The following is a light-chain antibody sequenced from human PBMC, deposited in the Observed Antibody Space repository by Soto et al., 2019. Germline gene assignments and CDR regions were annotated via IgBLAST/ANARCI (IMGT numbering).Light chain of an antibody. Sequence: QSAVTQPACVSGSPGQSISISCTGTSSDVVTYNLVSWYQQHPGKAPTVLIYEGTKRPSGVSNRFSGSKSGNTASLTISGLQTEDEADYYCYSFAGSTTFSYVFGPGTKVTAL. CDR1: SSDVVTYNL. CDR2: EGT. V-gene: IGLV2-23*03. CDR3: YSFAGSTTFSYV. J-gene: IGLJ1*01.